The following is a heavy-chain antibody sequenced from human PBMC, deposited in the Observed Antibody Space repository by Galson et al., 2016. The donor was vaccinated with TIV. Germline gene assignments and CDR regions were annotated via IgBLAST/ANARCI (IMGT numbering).Heavy chain of an antibody. D-gene: IGHD3-22*01. CDR1: GFTFSSDW. CDR3: ARVKYDSSGFYFNWFDP. CDR2: INSDGSRT. V-gene: IGHV3-74*01. J-gene: IGHJ5*02. Sequence: SLRLSCAASGFTFSSDWMHWVRQGPGKGLVWVSRINSDGSRTNYADSVKSRFTISRDNAKNTLYLQMNSLRAEDTAVYYCARVKYDSSGFYFNWFDPWGQGTLVTVSS.